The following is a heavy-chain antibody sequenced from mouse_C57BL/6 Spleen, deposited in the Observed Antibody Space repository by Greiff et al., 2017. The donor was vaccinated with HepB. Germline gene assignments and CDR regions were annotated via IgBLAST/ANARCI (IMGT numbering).Heavy chain of an antibody. CDR2: INPNNGGT. D-gene: IGHD2-5*01. Sequence: VQLQQSGPELVKPGASVKISCKASGYTFTDYYMNWVKQSHGKSLEWIGDINPNNGGTSYNQKFKGKATLTVDKSSSTAYMELRSLTSEDSAVYYCARPHYSNLDYWGQGTTLTVSS. V-gene: IGHV1-26*01. CDR3: ARPHYSNLDY. CDR1: GYTFTDYY. J-gene: IGHJ2*01.